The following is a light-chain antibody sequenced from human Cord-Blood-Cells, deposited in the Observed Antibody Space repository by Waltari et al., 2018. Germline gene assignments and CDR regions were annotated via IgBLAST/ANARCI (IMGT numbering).Light chain of an antibody. Sequence: QSALTQPASVSGSPGQSITISCTGTSSDVGSYNLVSWYQQHPVKAPKLMIYEVSKRPSGVSNRFSGSKSGNTASLTISRLQAEDEADYYCCSYAGSSTFYVFGTGTKVTVL. CDR2: EVS. J-gene: IGLJ1*01. CDR3: CSYAGSSTFYV. V-gene: IGLV2-23*02. CDR1: SSDVGSYNL.